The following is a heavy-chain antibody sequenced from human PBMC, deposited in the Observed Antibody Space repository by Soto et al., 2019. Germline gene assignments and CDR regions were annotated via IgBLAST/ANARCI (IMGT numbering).Heavy chain of an antibody. Sequence: GGSLRLSCVAFGFTFSDYAMSWVRQAPGKGLDWVSVISGSAGSTFYADSVKGRFTISRDNSRNTVYLQMNSLRPEDTAVYYCAKEEGSTWYPTDHWGQGTLVTVSS. CDR2: ISGSAGST. CDR3: AKEEGSTWYPTDH. CDR1: GFTFSDYA. J-gene: IGHJ4*02. D-gene: IGHD6-13*01. V-gene: IGHV3-23*01.